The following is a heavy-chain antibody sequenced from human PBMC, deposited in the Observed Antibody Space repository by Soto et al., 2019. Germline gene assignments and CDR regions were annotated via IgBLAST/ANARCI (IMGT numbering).Heavy chain of an antibody. CDR3: ARDRVEMATMVRYFDL. V-gene: IGHV1-69*12. Sequence: QFQLVQSGAEWRKPGSSVKVSCKASGGTFSSYAISWVRQAPGQGLAWMGGIIRSFGTENYAQKFQGRVTITADESTSTAYMELSSLRSEDTAVYYCARDRVEMATMVRYFDLWGRGTLVTVSS. CDR2: IIRSFGTE. D-gene: IGHD3-10*01. J-gene: IGHJ2*01. CDR1: GGTFSSYA.